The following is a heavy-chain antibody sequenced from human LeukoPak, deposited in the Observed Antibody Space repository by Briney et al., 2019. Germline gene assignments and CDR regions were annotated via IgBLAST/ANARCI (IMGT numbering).Heavy chain of an antibody. CDR2: IYYSGST. D-gene: IGHD3-16*01. V-gene: IGHV4-59*01. CDR3: ARDSFSYFDY. J-gene: IGHJ4*02. Sequence: SETLSLTCTVSGGSISSYYWSWIRQPPGKGLEWIGYIYYSGSTNYNPSLKSRVTISVDTSKNQFSLKLSSVIAADTAVYYCARDSFSYFDYWGQGTLVTVSS. CDR1: GGSISSYY.